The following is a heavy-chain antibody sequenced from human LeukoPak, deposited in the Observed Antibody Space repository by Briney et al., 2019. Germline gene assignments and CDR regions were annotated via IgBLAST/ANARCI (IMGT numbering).Heavy chain of an antibody. J-gene: IGHJ4*02. D-gene: IGHD2-15*01. CDR2: TYYRSKWYN. Sequence: SQTLSLTCAISGDSVSSNSAAWTWIRQSPSRGLEWLGRTYYRSKWYNEYAVSVKSRITINRDTSKNQFSLQPDSVTPEDTAVYYCARGGCSGAYCSDIDYWGQGTLVTVSS. V-gene: IGHV6-1*01. CDR3: ARGGCSGAYCSDIDY. CDR1: GDSVSSNSAA.